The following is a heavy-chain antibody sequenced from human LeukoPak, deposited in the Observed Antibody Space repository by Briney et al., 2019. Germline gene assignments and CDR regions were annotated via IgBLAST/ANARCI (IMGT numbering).Heavy chain of an antibody. CDR1: GFTFSNYW. CDR2: IKQDGNEK. J-gene: IGHJ4*02. Sequence: PGGSLRLSCAASGFTFSNYWMTWVRQAPGNGLEWVANIKQDGNEKYYVGAVKGRFTVSRDNAKSSLYLQMNSLRAEDTAVYYCTRLKYYDSSGYPPGFDYWGQGTLVTVSS. D-gene: IGHD3-22*01. CDR3: TRLKYYDSSGYPPGFDY. V-gene: IGHV3-7*03.